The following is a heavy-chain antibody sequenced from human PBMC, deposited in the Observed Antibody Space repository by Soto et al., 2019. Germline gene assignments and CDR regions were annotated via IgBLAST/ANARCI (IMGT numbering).Heavy chain of an antibody. CDR1: GFTFSSYG. V-gene: IGHV3-33*01. D-gene: IGHD6-6*01. J-gene: IGHJ4*02. CDR2: IWYDGSNK. CDR3: ARDYSSSFCIAY. Sequence: GGSLRLSCAASGFTFSSYGMHWVRQAPGKGLEWVAVIWYDGSNKYYADSVKGRFTISRDNSKNTLYLQMNSLRAEDTAVYYCARDYSSSFCIAYWGQGTLVTVSS.